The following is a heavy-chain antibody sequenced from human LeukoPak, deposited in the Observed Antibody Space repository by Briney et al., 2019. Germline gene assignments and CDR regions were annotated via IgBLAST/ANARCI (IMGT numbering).Heavy chain of an antibody. D-gene: IGHD2-15*01. Sequence: GGSLRLSCTASGFTLSDYFMNWVRQAPGKGLEWVSYISSSGSTIYYADSVKGRFTISRDNAKNSLYLQMNSLRAEDTAVYYCARDCGGGSCYGPYDAFDIWGQGTMVTVSS. CDR2: ISSSGSTI. V-gene: IGHV3-11*04. CDR3: ARDCGGGSCYGPYDAFDI. J-gene: IGHJ3*02. CDR1: GFTLSDYF.